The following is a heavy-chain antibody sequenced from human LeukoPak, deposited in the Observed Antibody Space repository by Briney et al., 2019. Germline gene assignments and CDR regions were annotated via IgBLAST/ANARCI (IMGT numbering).Heavy chain of an antibody. CDR1: GYTLTELS. J-gene: IGHJ3*02. D-gene: IGHD3-10*01. V-gene: IGHV1-24*01. CDR3: ATARFGELLFEVDAFDI. CDR2: FDPEDGEP. Sequence: ASVTVSFKVSGYTLTELSMHWVRQAAGKGREGMGGFDPEDGEPIYAQKFQGRVTMTDATSTDTAYMELSSLRSEDTAVYYCATARFGELLFEVDAFDIWGQGTMVTVSS.